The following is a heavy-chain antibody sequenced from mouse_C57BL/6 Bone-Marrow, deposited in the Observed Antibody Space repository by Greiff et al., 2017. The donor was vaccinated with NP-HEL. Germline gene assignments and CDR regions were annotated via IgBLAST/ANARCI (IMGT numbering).Heavy chain of an antibody. CDR2: INPNNGGT. V-gene: IGHV1-18*01. Sequence: VQLQQSGPELVKPGASVKIPCKASGYTFTDYNMDWVKQSHGKSLEWIGDINPNNGGTIYNQKFKGKATLTVDKSSSTAYMELRSLTSEDTAVYYCARSPLYYGSSYVAMDYWGQGTSVTVSS. J-gene: IGHJ4*01. CDR1: GYTFTDYN. CDR3: ARSPLYYGSSYVAMDY. D-gene: IGHD1-1*01.